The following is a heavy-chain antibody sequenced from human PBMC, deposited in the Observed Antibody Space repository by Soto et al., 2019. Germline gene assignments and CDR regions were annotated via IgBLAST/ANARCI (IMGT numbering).Heavy chain of an antibody. J-gene: IGHJ5*02. D-gene: IGHD1-26*01. V-gene: IGHV3-23*01. CDR2: IRGSGGST. CDR1: GFTLSSYA. Sequence: EVQLLESGGGLVQPGGSLRLSCAASGFTLSSYAMSWVRQAPGKGLAWVSGIRGSGGSTYYADSVKGRFTVSRDNSKNTPYLQMNSLRAEDTAVYYCAKGGVGATTGFDTWGQGTLVTVSS. CDR3: AKGGVGATTGFDT.